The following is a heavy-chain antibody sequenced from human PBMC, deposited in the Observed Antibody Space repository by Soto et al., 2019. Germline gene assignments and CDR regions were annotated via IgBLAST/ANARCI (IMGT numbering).Heavy chain of an antibody. V-gene: IGHV3-33*01. Sequence: QVQLVESGGGVVQPGGSLRISCAASGFTFRDYGMHWVCQAPGKVLEWVGVIWYDGSDKYYADSVKGRFTFSSDNSNNTLSLQMNSLIAEDTAGYYCGRDRDGGKWFDLWGRGTVVTVSS. CDR2: IWYDGSDK. J-gene: IGHJ2*01. D-gene: IGHD4-17*01. CDR3: GRDRDGGKWFDL. CDR1: GFTFRDYG.